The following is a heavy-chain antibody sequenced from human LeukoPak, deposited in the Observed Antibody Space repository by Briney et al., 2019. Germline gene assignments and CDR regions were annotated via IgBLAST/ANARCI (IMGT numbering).Heavy chain of an antibody. V-gene: IGHV3-30*04. CDR3: ARGSGKERYLRFDL. Sequence: GGSLRLSCAASGFTFSSYAMHWVRQAPGKGLEWVAVISYDGSNKYYADSVKGRFTISRDTSKNTLYLQMNSLRAEDTAVYYCARGSGKERYLRFDLWGRGTLVTVSS. CDR2: ISYDGSNK. D-gene: IGHD4-23*01. J-gene: IGHJ2*01. CDR1: GFTFSSYA.